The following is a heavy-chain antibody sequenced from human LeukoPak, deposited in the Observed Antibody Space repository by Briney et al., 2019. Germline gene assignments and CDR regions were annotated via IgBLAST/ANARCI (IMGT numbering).Heavy chain of an antibody. D-gene: IGHD4-17*01. J-gene: IGHJ4*02. CDR1: VFTLRSYE. CDR2: ISSSGSTI. V-gene: IGHV3-48*03. CDR3: AREQTYGDYFDY. Sequence: GGSLRLSCAASVFTLRSYEMIWVRQAPGKGREWVSYISSSGSTISYADSVRGRFTISRDNAKNSLYLQKNSLRAEDTAVYYCAREQTYGDYFDYWGQGTLVTVSS.